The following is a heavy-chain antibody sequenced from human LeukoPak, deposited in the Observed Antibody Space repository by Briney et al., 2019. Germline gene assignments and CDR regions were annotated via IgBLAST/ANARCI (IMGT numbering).Heavy chain of an antibody. CDR1: GYTLTELS. CDR3: ATVPLESRSNYYFDY. CDR2: FDPEDGET. J-gene: IGHJ4*02. Sequence: ASVKVSCEVSGYTLTELSMHWVRQAPGKGLEWMGGFDPEDGETIYAQKFQGRVTMTEDTSTDTAYMELSSLRSEDTAVYYCATVPLESRSNYYFDYWGQGTLVTVSS. V-gene: IGHV1-24*01.